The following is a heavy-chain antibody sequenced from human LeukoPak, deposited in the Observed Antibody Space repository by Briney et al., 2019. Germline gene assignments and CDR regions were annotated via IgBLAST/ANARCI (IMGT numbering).Heavy chain of an antibody. J-gene: IGHJ4*02. CDR1: GFTFSSYA. CDR2: ISGSGGST. CDR3: ANALTMVRGVIIAGYFDY. Sequence: GGSLILSCAASGFTFSSYAMSWVRQAPGKGLEWVSAISGSGGSTYYADSVKGRFTISRDNSKNTLYLQMNSLRAEDTAVYYCANALTMVRGVIIAGYFDYWGQGTLVTVSS. D-gene: IGHD3-10*01. V-gene: IGHV3-23*01.